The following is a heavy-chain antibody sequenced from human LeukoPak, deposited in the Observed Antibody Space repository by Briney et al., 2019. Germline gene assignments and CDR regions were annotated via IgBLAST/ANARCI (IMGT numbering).Heavy chain of an antibody. V-gene: IGHV3-48*03. D-gene: IGHD6-19*01. Sequence: GGSLRLSCAASGFTFSSYEMNWVRQAPGKGLEWVSYISSSGSAIYYADSVKGRFTISRDNAKNSLYLQMNSLRAGDTAVYYCAREGSSGWYGGLFDYWGQGTLVTVSS. CDR2: ISSSGSAI. CDR1: GFTFSSYE. J-gene: IGHJ4*02. CDR3: AREGSSGWYGGLFDY.